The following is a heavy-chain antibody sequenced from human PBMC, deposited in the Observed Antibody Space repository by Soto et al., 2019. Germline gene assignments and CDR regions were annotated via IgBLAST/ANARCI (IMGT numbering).Heavy chain of an antibody. CDR2: INWNGYSI. J-gene: IGHJ6*02. CDR1: GLNFDDHV. D-gene: IGHD3-3*01. Sequence: EVQLVESGGGLVSPGRSLRLYCVASGLNFDDHVMNWVRQVPGKGLAWVGHINWNGYSIGYGGSVRGRFTISRDNAQNTLYLQMNSLRPEDTAVYYCARSWSGSTSGRVDVWGQGTTVTVSS. CDR3: ARSWSGSTSGRVDV. V-gene: IGHV3-9*01.